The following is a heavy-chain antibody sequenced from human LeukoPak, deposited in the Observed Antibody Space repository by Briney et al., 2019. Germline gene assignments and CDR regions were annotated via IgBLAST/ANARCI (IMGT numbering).Heavy chain of an antibody. D-gene: IGHD3-22*01. CDR3: ARVYYDSSGYYDAFDI. Sequence: SETLSLTCAVYGGSFSGYYWSWVRQPPGKGLEWIGEINHSGSANYNPSLKSPVTISVDTSKNQFSLKLSSVTAEDTAVYYCARVYYDSSGYYDAFDIWGQGTMVTVSS. CDR1: GGSFSGYY. J-gene: IGHJ3*02. V-gene: IGHV4-34*01. CDR2: INHSGSA.